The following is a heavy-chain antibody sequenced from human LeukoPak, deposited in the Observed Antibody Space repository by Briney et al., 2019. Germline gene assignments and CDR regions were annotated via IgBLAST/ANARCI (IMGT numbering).Heavy chain of an antibody. CDR2: IYTSEST. D-gene: IGHD1-26*01. V-gene: IGHV4-4*07. Sequence: PSETLSLTCTVSGGSISSFFWSWIRQPAGKGLEWIGRIYTSESTNYNPSLKTRVTMSVDTSKNQFSLKLSSVTAADTAVYYCARTSLSAYYSLRDDLLPLYFDSWGQGTLVSVSS. CDR3: ARTSLSAYYSLRDDLLPLYFDS. J-gene: IGHJ4*02. CDR1: GGSISSFF.